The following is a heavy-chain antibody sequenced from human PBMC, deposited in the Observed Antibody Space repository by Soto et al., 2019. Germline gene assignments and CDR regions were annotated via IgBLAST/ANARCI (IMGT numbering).Heavy chain of an antibody. Sequence: GGSLRLSCTASGFPFGDYAMSWVRQAPGKGLEWVGVIRPKAYGGTTEYAASVKGRFTISRDDSKGIAYLQMNSLKTEDTAVYYCARDPYSGSYDPFDFWGQGALVTVS. CDR3: ARDPYSGSYDPFDF. V-gene: IGHV3-49*04. D-gene: IGHD1-26*01. CDR2: IRPKAYGGTT. CDR1: GFPFGDYA. J-gene: IGHJ4*02.